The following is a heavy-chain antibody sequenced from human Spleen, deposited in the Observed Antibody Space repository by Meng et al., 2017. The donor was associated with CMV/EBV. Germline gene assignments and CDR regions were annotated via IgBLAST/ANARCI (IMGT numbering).Heavy chain of an antibody. Sequence: QVQLVQSGAEVKKPGASVKVSCKASGYTFTSYYMHWVRQAPGQGLEWMGWIKVYDGDTKYVQKFQGRVTMTTDTSTSTAYLELRSLRSDDTAVYYCARDRGGNYYFDSWGQGTLVTVSS. CDR1: GYTFTSYY. V-gene: IGHV1-18*04. D-gene: IGHD4-23*01. J-gene: IGHJ4*02. CDR3: ARDRGGNYYFDS. CDR2: IKVYDGDT.